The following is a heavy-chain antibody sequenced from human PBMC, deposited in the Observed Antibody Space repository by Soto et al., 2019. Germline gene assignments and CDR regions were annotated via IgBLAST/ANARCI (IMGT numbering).Heavy chain of an antibody. CDR2: INAGNGNT. CDR3: ARVARQDYYDSSGYYLTFDY. CDR1: GYTFTSYA. V-gene: IGHV1-3*01. Sequence: GASVKVSCKASGYTFTSYAMHWVRQAPGQRLEWMGWINAGNGNTKYSQKFQGRVTITRDTSASTAYMELSSLRSEDTAVYYCARVARQDYYDSSGYYLTFDYWGQGTLVTVYS. J-gene: IGHJ4*02. D-gene: IGHD3-22*01.